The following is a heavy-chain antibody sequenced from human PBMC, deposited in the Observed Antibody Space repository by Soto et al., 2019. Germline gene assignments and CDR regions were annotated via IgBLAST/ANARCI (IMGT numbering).Heavy chain of an antibody. V-gene: IGHV4-34*01. Sequence: SETLSLTCAVYGGSFSGYYWSWIRQPPGKGLEWIGEINHSGSTNYNPSLKSRVTISVDTSKNQFSLKLSSVTAADTAVYYCARDSPPYCGGDCFAAWGQGTLVTVSS. J-gene: IGHJ4*02. CDR3: ARDSPPYCGGDCFAA. CDR2: INHSGST. CDR1: GGSFSGYY. D-gene: IGHD2-21*01.